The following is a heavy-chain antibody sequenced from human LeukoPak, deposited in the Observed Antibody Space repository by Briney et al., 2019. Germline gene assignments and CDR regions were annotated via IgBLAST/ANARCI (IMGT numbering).Heavy chain of an antibody. Sequence: KAGGSLRLSCAASGFTFSAYYMTWIRQAPGKGLEWVSSTGFSSIGYSSDHIKYADSVKGRFTISRDNAKNSLYLQMDSLRAEDTAVYFCAREDFFTPHSWGQGTLVTVSS. CDR3: AREDFFTPHS. J-gene: IGHJ4*02. D-gene: IGHD3/OR15-3a*01. V-gene: IGHV3-11*05. CDR1: GFTFSAYY. CDR2: TGFSSIGYSSDHI.